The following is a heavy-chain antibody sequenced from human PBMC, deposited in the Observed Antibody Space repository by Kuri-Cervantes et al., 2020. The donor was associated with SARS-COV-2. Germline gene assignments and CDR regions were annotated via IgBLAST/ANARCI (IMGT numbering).Heavy chain of an antibody. D-gene: IGHD4-17*01. Sequence: GGSLRLSCAASGFTFSSYGMHWVRQAPGKGLEWVAVISYDGSNKYYADSVKGRFTISRDNSKNTLYLQMNSLRAEDTAVYYCARDSDVYGDYGVFDFWGQGTLVTVSS. CDR2: ISYDGSNK. CDR3: ARDSDVYGDYGVFDF. V-gene: IGHV3-30*19. CDR1: GFTFSSYG. J-gene: IGHJ4*01.